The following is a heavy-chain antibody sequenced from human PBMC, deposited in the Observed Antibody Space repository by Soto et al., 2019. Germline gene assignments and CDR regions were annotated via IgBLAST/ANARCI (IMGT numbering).Heavy chain of an antibody. D-gene: IGHD6-25*01. Sequence: EVQVVEPGGALVQPGGSLRLTCATSGFTFSNYWMTWVRQAPGKGLEWVANINKDGSQTSFVDSVKGRFTIFRDNAKSSLYLQMNSLRGEDTAKYYCVKEIAAAQWGQGTLVTVSS. J-gene: IGHJ4*02. CDR2: INKDGSQT. V-gene: IGHV3-7*01. CDR1: GFTFSNYW. CDR3: VKEIAAAQ.